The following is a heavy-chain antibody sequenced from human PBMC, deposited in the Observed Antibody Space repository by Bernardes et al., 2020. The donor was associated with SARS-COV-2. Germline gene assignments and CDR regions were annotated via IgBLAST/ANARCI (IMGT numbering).Heavy chain of an antibody. D-gene: IGHD3-10*01. V-gene: IGHV3-20*04. CDR2: IDWNGGNA. Sequence: GGSLRLSCADSGFTFGDYGMSWVRQGPGKGLEWVSGIDWNGGNAGYLDSVKGRFTISRDNAKNSLYLQMTSLRAEDTALYYCARHYGSGSYYVAFDIWGQGTMVTVSA. CDR3: ARHYGSGSYYVAFDI. CDR1: GFTFGDYG. J-gene: IGHJ3*02.